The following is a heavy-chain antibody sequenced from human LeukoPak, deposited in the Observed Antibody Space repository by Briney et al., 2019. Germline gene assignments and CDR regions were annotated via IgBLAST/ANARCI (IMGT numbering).Heavy chain of an antibody. J-gene: IGHJ4*02. CDR3: AKSHLRGYYNPLFDY. V-gene: IGHV3-30*02. D-gene: IGHD3-9*01. Sequence: PGGSLRLSCAASGFTFSSYGMHWVRQAPGKGLEWVAYIRNNGDNQYYGDSVKGRFTISRDSSRNTLYLQMNSLRAEDTAVYYCAKSHLRGYYNPLFDYWGQGTLVTVSS. CDR2: IRNNGDNQ. CDR1: GFTFSSYG.